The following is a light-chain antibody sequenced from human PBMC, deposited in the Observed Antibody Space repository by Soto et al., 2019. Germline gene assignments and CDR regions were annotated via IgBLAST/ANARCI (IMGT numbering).Light chain of an antibody. V-gene: IGKV1-27*01. Sequence: DIQMTQSPSSLSASIGDRATITCRASQGINSFLAWYQQKPGKVPKLLIYAASTLQSGVPSRFRGSGSGTDFTLTISSLQPEDAATYYCQKYNSAPRTFGQGTKVDIK. J-gene: IGKJ1*01. CDR2: AAS. CDR3: QKYNSAPRT. CDR1: QGINSF.